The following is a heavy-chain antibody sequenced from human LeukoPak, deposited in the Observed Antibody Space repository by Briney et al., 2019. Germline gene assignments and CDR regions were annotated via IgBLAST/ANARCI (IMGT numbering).Heavy chain of an antibody. Sequence: GGSLRLSCVASGFKFDDYAMHWVRQAPGKGLEWVAVIWYDGSNKYYADSVKGRFTISRDNSKNTLYLQMNSLRAEDTAVYYCARGGEDYSRYYFDYWGQGTLVTVSS. CDR3: ARGGEDYSRYYFDY. CDR2: IWYDGSNK. V-gene: IGHV3-33*08. D-gene: IGHD4-4*01. J-gene: IGHJ4*02. CDR1: GFKFDDYA.